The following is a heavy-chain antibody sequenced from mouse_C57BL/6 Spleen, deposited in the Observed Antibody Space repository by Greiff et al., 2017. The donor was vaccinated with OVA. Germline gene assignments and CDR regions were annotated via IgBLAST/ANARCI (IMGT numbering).Heavy chain of an antibody. Sequence: QVTLKVCGPGILQPSQPLSLTCSFSGFSLSTFGIGVGWIRQPSGKGLEWLAHIWWDDDKYYNPALKSRLTISKDTSKNQVFLKIANVDTADTATYYCARVGQAQATRGYFGCWGQGATLSDSS. V-gene: IGHV8-8*01. CDR3: ARVGQAQATRGYFGC. CDR1: GFSLSTFGIG. D-gene: IGHD3-2*02. CDR2: IWWDDDK. J-gene: IGHJ2*01.